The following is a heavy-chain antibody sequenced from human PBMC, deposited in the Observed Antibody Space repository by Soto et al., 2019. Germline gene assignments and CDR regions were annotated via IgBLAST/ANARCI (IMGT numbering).Heavy chain of an antibody. D-gene: IGHD6-19*01. CDR3: ATTAGAWCFDS. J-gene: IGHJ5*01. Sequence: GGSLRLSCAASGLSFSNYWVHWVRQAPGKGLVWVSRIKSDGSTTNYADSVKGRFTISRDNAKNTVYLQMNSLGVEDTAVYYFATTAGAWCFDSWGHGALGTVSS. V-gene: IGHV3-74*01. CDR2: IKSDGSTT. CDR1: GLSFSNYW.